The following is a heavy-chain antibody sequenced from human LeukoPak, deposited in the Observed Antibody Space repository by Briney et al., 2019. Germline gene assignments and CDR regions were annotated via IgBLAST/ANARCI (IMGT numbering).Heavy chain of an antibody. CDR1: GFTFSSYS. CDR2: TNGDGNDI. D-gene: IGHD3-22*01. J-gene: IGHJ4*02. CDR3: ATDREGDPSAYYLV. V-gene: IGHV3-74*01. Sequence: GGSLRLSCAASGFTFSSYSMNWVRQAPGKGLVWVARTNGDGNDISYADSVKGRFTISRDSAENTLYLQMNSLRAEDSAVYYCATDREGDPSAYYLVGGQGTLITVSS.